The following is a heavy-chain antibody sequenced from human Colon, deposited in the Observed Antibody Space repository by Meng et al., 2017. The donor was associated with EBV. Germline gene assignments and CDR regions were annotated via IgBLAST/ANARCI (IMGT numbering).Heavy chain of an antibody. D-gene: IGHD6-19*01. Sequence: QDPGPGLVKPSQTRSLTCTVSGGAVGSGGYYWTWICQHPGKGLEWFGHIYYSGSTFYNPSLKRRVIISIDTSKNQFSLNLRSVTAADTAVYYCARVSSGWDYFDYWGQGTLVTVSS. J-gene: IGHJ4*02. CDR2: IYYSGST. CDR3: ARVSSGWDYFDY. V-gene: IGHV4-31*03. CDR1: GGAVGSGGYY.